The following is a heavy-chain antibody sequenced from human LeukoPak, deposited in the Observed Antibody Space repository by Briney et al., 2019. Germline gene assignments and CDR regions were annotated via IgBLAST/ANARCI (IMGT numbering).Heavy chain of an antibody. V-gene: IGHV3-43*02. CDR1: GFTFSSYE. J-gene: IGHJ4*02. CDR3: AKGKNTGSYLSHVDY. D-gene: IGHD3-10*01. Sequence: GGSLRLSCAASGFTFSSYEMNWVRQAPGKGLEWVSLITWDGGSTYYADSVKGRFTISRDNSKNSLYLQMNSLRTEDTALYYCAKGKNTGSYLSHVDYWGQGTLVTVSS. CDR2: ITWDGGST.